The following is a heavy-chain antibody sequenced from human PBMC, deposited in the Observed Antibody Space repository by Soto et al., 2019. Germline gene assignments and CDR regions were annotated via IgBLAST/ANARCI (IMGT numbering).Heavy chain of an antibody. Sequence: QVQLVQSGAEVKKPGASVKVSCKASGYTFTSYYMHWVRQAPGQGLEWMGIINPSGGSTSYAQKFQGRVTMTRDTSTSTVYMELSSLRSEDTAVYYCARDKAPILTGSLFYSFDPWGQGTLVTVSS. J-gene: IGHJ5*02. CDR3: ARDKAPILTGSLFYSFDP. V-gene: IGHV1-46*01. D-gene: IGHD3-9*01. CDR2: INPSGGST. CDR1: GYTFTSYY.